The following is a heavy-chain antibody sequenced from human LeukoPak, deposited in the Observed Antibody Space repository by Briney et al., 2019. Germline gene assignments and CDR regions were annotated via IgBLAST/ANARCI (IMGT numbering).Heavy chain of an antibody. CDR3: ASAVAAARPYYYYYMDV. V-gene: IGHV1-69*05. CDR2: IIPIFGTA. J-gene: IGHJ6*03. CDR1: GGTFSGYA. Sequence: SVKVSCKASGGTFSGYAISWVRQAPGQGLEWTGGIIPIFGTANYAQKFQGRVTITTDESTSTAYMELSSLRSEDTAVYYCASAVAAARPYYYYYMDVRGKGTTVTVSS. D-gene: IGHD6-13*01.